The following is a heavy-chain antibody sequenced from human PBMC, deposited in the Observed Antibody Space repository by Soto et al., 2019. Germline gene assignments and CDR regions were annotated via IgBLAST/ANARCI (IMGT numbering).Heavy chain of an antibody. CDR2: ISGSGGST. V-gene: IGHV3-23*01. J-gene: IGHJ4*02. D-gene: IGHD2-2*01. CDR1: GFTFSSYA. CDR3: ARESSTRPGSPNTYPSI. Sequence: EVQLLESGGGLVQPGGSLRLSCAASGFTFSSYAMSWVRQAPGKGLEWVSAISGSGGSTYYADSVKGRFTISRDNSKNTLYLQMNSLRAEDTAVYYCARESSTRPGSPNTYPSIWGQGTLVTVSS.